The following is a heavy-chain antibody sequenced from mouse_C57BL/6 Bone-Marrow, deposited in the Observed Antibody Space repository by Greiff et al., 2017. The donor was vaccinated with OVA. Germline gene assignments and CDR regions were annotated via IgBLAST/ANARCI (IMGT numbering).Heavy chain of an antibody. CDR1: GYTFTSYW. J-gene: IGHJ4*01. CDR2: IDPSDSYT. D-gene: IGHD2-5*01. V-gene: IGHV1-50*01. CDR3: ARYSNYDAMDD. Sequence: QVQLQQPGAELVKPGASVKLSCKASGYTFTSYWMQWVKQRPGQGLEWIGEIDPSDSYTNYNQKFKGKATLTVDTSSSTAYMQLSSLTSEDSAVYYCARYSNYDAMDDWGQGTSVTVSS.